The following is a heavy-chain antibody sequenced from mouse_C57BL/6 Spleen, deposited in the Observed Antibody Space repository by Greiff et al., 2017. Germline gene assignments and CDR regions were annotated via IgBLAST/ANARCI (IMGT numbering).Heavy chain of an antibody. J-gene: IGHJ1*03. CDR1: GYTFTSYG. Sequence: VQLQQSGAELARPGASVKLSCKASGYTFTSYGISWVKQRTGQGLEWIGEIYPRSGNTSYNEKFKGKATLTADKSSSTAYMELRSLTSEDSAVYFCARYYDSWYFDVWGTGTTVTVSS. V-gene: IGHV1-81*01. D-gene: IGHD2-4*01. CDR3: ARYYDSWYFDV. CDR2: IYPRSGNT.